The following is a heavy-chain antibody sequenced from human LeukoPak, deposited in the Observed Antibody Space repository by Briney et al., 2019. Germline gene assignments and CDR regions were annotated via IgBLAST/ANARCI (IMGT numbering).Heavy chain of an antibody. CDR1: GGSFSGYY. CDR3: ARGKMRRSTSCYDY. D-gene: IGHD2-2*01. CDR2: INHSGST. J-gene: IGHJ4*02. Sequence: PSETLSLTCAVYGGSFSGYYWNWIRQPPGRGLEWIGEINHSGSTNYNPSLKSRVTISVDTSKNQFSLKLSSVTAADTAVYHCARGKMRRSTSCYDYWGQGTLVTVSS. V-gene: IGHV4-34*01.